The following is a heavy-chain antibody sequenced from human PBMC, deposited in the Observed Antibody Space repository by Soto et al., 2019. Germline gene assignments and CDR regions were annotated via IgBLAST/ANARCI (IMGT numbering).Heavy chain of an antibody. CDR3: ARGSPRNTDFDY. Sequence: GGSLRLXCAASGFTFSSYGMHWVRQAPGKGLEWVAVIWYDGSNKYYADSVKGRFTISRDNSKNTLYLQMNSLRAEDTAVYYCARGSPRNTDFDYWGQGTLVTVSS. J-gene: IGHJ4*02. D-gene: IGHD1-1*01. CDR1: GFTFSSYG. CDR2: IWYDGSNK. V-gene: IGHV3-33*01.